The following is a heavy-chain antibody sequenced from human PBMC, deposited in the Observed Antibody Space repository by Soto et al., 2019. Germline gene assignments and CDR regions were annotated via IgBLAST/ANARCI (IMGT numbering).Heavy chain of an antibody. V-gene: IGHV4-34*01. CDR2: INHSGST. CDR3: ARFGESEYYYYYGMDV. J-gene: IGHJ6*02. CDR1: GGSFSGYY. D-gene: IGHD3-10*01. Sequence: PSETLSLTCAVYGGSFSGYYWSWIRQPPGKGLEWIGEINHSGSTNYNPSLKSRVTISVDTSKNQFSLKLSSVTAADTAVYYCARFGESEYYYYYGMDVWGQGTTVTVSS.